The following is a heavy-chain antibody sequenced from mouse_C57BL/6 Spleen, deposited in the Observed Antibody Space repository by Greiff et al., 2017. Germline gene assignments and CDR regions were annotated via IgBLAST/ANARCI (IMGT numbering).Heavy chain of an antibody. Sequence: QVQLQQSGAELVMPGASVKLSCKASGYTFTSYWMHWVKQRPGQGLEWIGEIDPSDSYTNYNPKFKGKSTLTVDKSSSTAYMQRSSLTSEDSAVXYWARTDYDYGGNWFAYWGQGTLVTVSA. CDR2: IDPSDSYT. D-gene: IGHD2-4*01. CDR3: ARTDYDYGGNWFAY. CDR1: GYTFTSYW. V-gene: IGHV1-69*01. J-gene: IGHJ3*01.